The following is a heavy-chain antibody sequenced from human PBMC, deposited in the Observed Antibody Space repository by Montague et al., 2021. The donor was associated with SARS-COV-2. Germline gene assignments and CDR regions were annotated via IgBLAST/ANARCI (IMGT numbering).Heavy chain of an antibody. J-gene: IGHJ6*02. V-gene: IGHV3-23*01. Sequence: SLRLSCAASGFAFNNFAMTWVRQPPGKGLEWVSSIFGSGAGTYYADSVKGRFTISRDNAKNSLYLQMNSLRAEDTAVYYCASEMATIEYDCYGMDVWGQGTTVTVSS. D-gene: IGHD5-24*01. CDR1: GFAFNNFA. CDR3: ASEMATIEYDCYGMDV. CDR2: IFGSGAGT.